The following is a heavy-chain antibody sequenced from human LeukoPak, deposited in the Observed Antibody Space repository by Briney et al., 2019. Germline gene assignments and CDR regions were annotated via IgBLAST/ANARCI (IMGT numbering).Heavy chain of an antibody. D-gene: IGHD3-10*01. Sequence: PSETLSLTCTVSDGSISSSSYYWGWIRQPPGKGLEWIGSIYYSGSTYYNPSLKSRVTISVDTSKNQFSLKLSSVTAADTAVYYCARHSMVRDFYYYYYMDVWGKGTTVTVSS. J-gene: IGHJ6*03. CDR3: ARHSMVRDFYYYYYMDV. CDR2: IYYSGST. CDR1: DGSISSSSYY. V-gene: IGHV4-39*01.